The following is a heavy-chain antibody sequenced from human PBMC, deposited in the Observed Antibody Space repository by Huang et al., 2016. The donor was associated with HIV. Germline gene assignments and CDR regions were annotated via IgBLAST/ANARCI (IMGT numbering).Heavy chain of an antibody. CDR2: ISAYKGNT. J-gene: IGHJ3*02. CDR3: ARRRRGGSGWPTLYDAFDI. D-gene: IGHD6-19*01. CDR1: GYTFTSYG. Sequence: VQLVQSAAEVKKPGASVKVSCKASGYTFTSYGFGWVRQDPGQGLEWMEWISAYKGNTNYAQKLQGRVTMTTDIATNTAYMELRSRRSDDTAAYYCARRRRGGSGWPTLYDAFDIWGQGTMVSVSS. V-gene: IGHV1-18*01.